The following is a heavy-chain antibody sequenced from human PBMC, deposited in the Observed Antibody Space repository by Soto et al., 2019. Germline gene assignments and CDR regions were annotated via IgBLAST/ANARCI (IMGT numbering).Heavy chain of an antibody. CDR1: GGSLSGYQ. CDR2: INDSGNI. V-gene: IGHV4-34*01. Sequence: QVQLQQWGAGLLKPSETLSLTCAVYGGSLSGYQWSWIRQTPGKGLEWIGEINDSGNINYNPSLKSRVPIFLDPPRKQISRKRSVVTAADSAVYYWARGLILGFGGLSRRGGYYYCMDVWGKGTTVAVSS. D-gene: IGHD3-10*01. CDR3: ARGLILGFGGLSRRGGYYYCMDV. J-gene: IGHJ6*03.